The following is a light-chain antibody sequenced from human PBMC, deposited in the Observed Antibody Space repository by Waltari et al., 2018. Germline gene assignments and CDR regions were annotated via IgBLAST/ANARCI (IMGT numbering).Light chain of an antibody. V-gene: IGKV4-1*01. J-gene: IGKJ1*01. CDR2: WAS. Sequence: DIVMTQSPDSLAVSLGERATINCKSSQSVLYRSNNKNHLAWYQHKAGQPPTLLIYWASTRESGVPDRFSGSGSGTDFTLTISSLQAEDVAVYYCQQYSSAPAFGQGTKVEIK. CDR1: QSVLYRSNNKNH. CDR3: QQYSSAPA.